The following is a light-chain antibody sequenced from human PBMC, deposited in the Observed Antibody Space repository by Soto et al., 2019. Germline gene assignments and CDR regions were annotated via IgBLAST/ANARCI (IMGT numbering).Light chain of an antibody. CDR3: QQWSRWPRET. Sequence: EVVLTQSPVTLSLSPGERATLSCRASQSVSSYLAWYQQKPGQAPRLVIYEASKRATGIPARFSGSGSGTDFTLTINNLEPEDFAVYFCQQWSRWPRETFGPGTTVDIK. CDR2: EAS. CDR1: QSVSSY. V-gene: IGKV3-11*01. J-gene: IGKJ3*01.